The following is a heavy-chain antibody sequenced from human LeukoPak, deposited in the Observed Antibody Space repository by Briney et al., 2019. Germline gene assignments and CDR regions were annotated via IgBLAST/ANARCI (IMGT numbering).Heavy chain of an antibody. CDR2: ISYDGSNK. V-gene: IGHV3-30-3*01. CDR3: ARDGYSSSHYYYYYGMDV. D-gene: IGHD6-6*01. J-gene: IGHJ6*02. CDR1: GFTFSSYA. Sequence: GGSLRLSCAASGFTFSSYAMHWVRQAPGNGLEWVAVISYDGSNKYYADSVKGRFTISRDNSKNTLYLQMNSLRAEDTAVYYCARDGYSSSHYYYYYGMDVWGQGTTVTVSS.